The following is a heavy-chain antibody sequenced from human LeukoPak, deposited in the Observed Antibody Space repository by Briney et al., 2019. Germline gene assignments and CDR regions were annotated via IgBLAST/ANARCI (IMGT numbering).Heavy chain of an antibody. Sequence: ASVKVSCKASGYTFTGYYMHWVRQAPGQGLEWMGWINPNSGGTNYAQKFQGRVTMTRDTSISKAYMELSRLRSDDTAVYYCARDRYSSSPPFDYWGQGTLVTVSS. CDR1: GYTFTGYY. CDR2: INPNSGGT. CDR3: ARDRYSSSPPFDY. D-gene: IGHD6-6*01. V-gene: IGHV1-2*02. J-gene: IGHJ4*02.